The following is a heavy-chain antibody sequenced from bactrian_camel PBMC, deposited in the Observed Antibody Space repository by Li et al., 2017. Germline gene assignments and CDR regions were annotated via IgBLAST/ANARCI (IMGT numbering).Heavy chain of an antibody. J-gene: IGHJ4*01. D-gene: IGHD2*01. CDR1: RNMVMNSC. V-gene: IGHV3S53*01. Sequence: HVQLVESGGGSVQAGGSLRLSCGGLRNMVMNSCMGWFRQAPGKEREGVAYIDRDGATSYTDSVKGRFTVSRDNARALLRLQMNSLKPEDTAMYYCAAGEGECVPNPEAYSAWGKGTQVTVS. CDR3: AAGEGECVPNPEAYSA. CDR2: IDRDGAT.